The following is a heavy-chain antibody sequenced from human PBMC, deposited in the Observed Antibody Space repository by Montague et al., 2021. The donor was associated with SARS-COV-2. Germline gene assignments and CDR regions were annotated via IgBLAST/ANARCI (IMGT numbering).Heavy chain of an antibody. CDR2: IYSNDEK. J-gene: IGHJ4*02. CDR3: AHLIRYYDIFTGIPFDY. CDR1: GFSLSTPNVG. D-gene: IGHD3-9*01. Sequence: VKPTQTLTLTCTFSGFSLSTPNVGVGRIRQPPGKALEWVAVIYSNDEKRYSPSLRNRLTITKDTAKNQVVLSLTYVDPVDTATYYCAHLIRYYDIFTGIPFDYWGQGSQVTVSS. V-gene: IGHV2-5*01.